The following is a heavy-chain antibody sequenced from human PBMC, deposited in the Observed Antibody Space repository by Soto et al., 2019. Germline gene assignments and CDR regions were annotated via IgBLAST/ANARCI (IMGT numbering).Heavy chain of an antibody. D-gene: IGHD6-6*01. CDR2: IYYSGST. Sequence: SETLSLTCTVSGGSVSSGSYYWSWIRQPPGKGLEWIGYIYYSGSTNYNPSLKSRVTISVDTSKNQFSLKLSSVTAADTAVYYCAGGRIAARPYYYGMDVWGQGTTVTVSS. V-gene: IGHV4-61*01. CDR1: GGSVSSGSYY. J-gene: IGHJ6*02. CDR3: AGGRIAARPYYYGMDV.